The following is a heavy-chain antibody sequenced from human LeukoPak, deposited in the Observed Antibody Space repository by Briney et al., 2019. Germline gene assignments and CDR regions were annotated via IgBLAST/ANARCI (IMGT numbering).Heavy chain of an antibody. D-gene: IGHD1-20*01. J-gene: IGHJ5*02. Sequence: GGSLRLSCAASGFTFSTFWVHWVRQAPGKGLVWVSRINPDGSTTDYADSVKGRFTISRDNSKNTLYLQMNSLRAEDTAVYYCAKGITGTAGRGWFDPWGQGTLVTVSS. V-gene: IGHV3-74*01. CDR3: AKGITGTAGRGWFDP. CDR1: GFTFSTFW. CDR2: INPDGSTT.